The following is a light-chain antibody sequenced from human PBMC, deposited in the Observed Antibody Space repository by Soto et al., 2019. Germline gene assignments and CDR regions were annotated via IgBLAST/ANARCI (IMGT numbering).Light chain of an antibody. CDR1: QSLNND. Sequence: DIQMTQSPSTLSASVGDRVTITCRASQSLNNDLAWYQQKPGKAPNRLIHDAYTLERGVPARFSGTGSGTEFTLAISSLQPDDFATYYCQQYHRSSVTFGQGTRLEIK. CDR3: QQYHRSSVT. CDR2: DAY. V-gene: IGKV1-5*01. J-gene: IGKJ5*01.